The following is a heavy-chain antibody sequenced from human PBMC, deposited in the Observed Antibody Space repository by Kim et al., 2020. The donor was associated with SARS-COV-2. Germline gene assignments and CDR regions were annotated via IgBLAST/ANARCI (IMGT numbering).Heavy chain of an antibody. CDR3: ARLGDSGDYVGYVQH. V-gene: IGHV3-20*01. J-gene: IGHJ1*01. D-gene: IGHD4-17*01. Sequence: GGSLRLSCAASGFTFDDYCMNWVRQAPGKGLEWVSGIKWNGGSTGYADSVKGRFTISRDNAKNSLYLQMNSLRAEDTAVYHCARLGDSGDYVGYVQHWGQGTLVTVSS. CDR1: GFTFDDYC. CDR2: IKWNGGST.